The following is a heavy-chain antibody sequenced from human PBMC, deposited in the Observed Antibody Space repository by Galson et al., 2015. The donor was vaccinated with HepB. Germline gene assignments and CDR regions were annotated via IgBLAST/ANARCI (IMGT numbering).Heavy chain of an antibody. V-gene: IGHV3-48*01. D-gene: IGHD3-10*01. Sequence: SLRLSCAASGFTFSSYSVSWVRQAPGKGLEWISYISSSSSTIYYADSVKGRFTISRDNAKNSLFLQMNSLRAEDTAVYYCARLRSRALRARGVDFDYWGQGTLVTVSS. CDR2: ISSSSSTI. CDR1: GFTFSSYS. CDR3: ARLRSRALRARGVDFDY. J-gene: IGHJ4*02.